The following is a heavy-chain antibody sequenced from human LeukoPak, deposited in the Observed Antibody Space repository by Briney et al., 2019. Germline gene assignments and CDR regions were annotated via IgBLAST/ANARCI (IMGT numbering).Heavy chain of an antibody. CDR2: LYYRGST. D-gene: IGHD3-10*01. V-gene: IGHV4-59*01. J-gene: IGHJ4*02. Sequence: SETLSLTCTVSTGSINSYYWSWIRQPPGKGLECIGYLYYRGSTYYTRSLKSRVTISVDTSKKQISLTLTSVTAADTAVYYCARVNYYGSRSYNHFDSWGQGVLVTVSS. CDR1: TGSINSYY. CDR3: ARVNYYGSRSYNHFDS.